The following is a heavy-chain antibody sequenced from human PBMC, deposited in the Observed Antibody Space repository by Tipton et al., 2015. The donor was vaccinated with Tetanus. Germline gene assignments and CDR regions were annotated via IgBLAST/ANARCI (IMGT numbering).Heavy chain of an antibody. D-gene: IGHD3-3*02. CDR3: ARIRLNPVPHIDL. V-gene: IGHV4-59*05. J-gene: IGHJ4*02. CDR1: GFTFSSHNM. Sequence: LRLSCAASGFTFSSHNMNWVRQAPGKGLQWVGSISYSGSTYYKSSLRRRVTISIGTSNNQFSLKLNSVTAADTAMYQCARIRLNPVPHIDLWGQGTLVTVSS. CDR2: ISYSGST.